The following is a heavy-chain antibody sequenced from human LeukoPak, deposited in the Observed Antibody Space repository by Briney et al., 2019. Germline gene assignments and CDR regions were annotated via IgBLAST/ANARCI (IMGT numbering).Heavy chain of an antibody. D-gene: IGHD2-15*01. CDR2: INTNTGNP. V-gene: IGHV7-4-1*02. J-gene: IGHJ4*02. Sequence: EASVKVSCKASEYTFTGYYIHWVRQAPGQGLEWMGWINTNTGNPTYAQGLTGRFVFSLDTSVSTAYLQISSLKAEDTAVYYCATSYCSGGSCYSFDYWGQGTLVTVSS. CDR1: EYTFTGYY. CDR3: ATSYCSGGSCYSFDY.